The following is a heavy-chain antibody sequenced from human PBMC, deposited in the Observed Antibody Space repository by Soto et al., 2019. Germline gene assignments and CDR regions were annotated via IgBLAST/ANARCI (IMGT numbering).Heavy chain of an antibody. CDR1: GFSLSNARMG. J-gene: IGHJ5*01. CDR3: ARTAGGPWGTFDS. V-gene: IGHV2-26*01. Sequence: SGPTLVNPTETLTLTCTVSGFSLSNARMGVSWIRQPPGKALEWLAHIFSNDDKAYSPSLKSRLTISKVPSKDQVVLTMTNMDPVDTATYYCARTAGGPWGTFDSWGQGTLVTVSS. D-gene: IGHD7-27*01. CDR2: IFSNDDK.